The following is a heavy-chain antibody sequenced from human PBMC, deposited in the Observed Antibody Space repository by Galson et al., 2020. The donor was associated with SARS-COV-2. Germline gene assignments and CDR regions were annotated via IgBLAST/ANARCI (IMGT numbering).Heavy chain of an antibody. V-gene: IGHV4-39*02. D-gene: IGHD3-22*01. CDR3: ASYYYDSGCWLRGADYFDN. J-gene: IGHJ4*02. Sequence: SETLSLTCSVSGGSDYSTTYYWAWIRQPPGRGLEWIGSFHYSGTTHCDPSLKSRVTISVDTSKNHFSLKLTSVTASDTAVCYCASYYYDSGCWLRGADYFDNWGEGARVVVSS. CDR2: FHYSGTT. CDR1: GGSDYSTTYY.